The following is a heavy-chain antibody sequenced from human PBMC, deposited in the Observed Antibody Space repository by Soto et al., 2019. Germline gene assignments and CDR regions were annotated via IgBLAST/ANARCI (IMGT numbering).Heavy chain of an antibody. J-gene: IGHJ6*02. Sequence: ASVKVSCKASGYTFTGYYMHWVRQAPGQGLEWMGWINPNSGGTNYAQKFQGWVTMTRDTSINTAYMELSRLRSDDTAVYYCARHPSGDYYYGMDVWGQGTTVTVSS. D-gene: IGHD3-10*01. CDR2: INPNSGGT. V-gene: IGHV1-2*04. CDR3: ARHPSGDYYYGMDV. CDR1: GYTFTGYY.